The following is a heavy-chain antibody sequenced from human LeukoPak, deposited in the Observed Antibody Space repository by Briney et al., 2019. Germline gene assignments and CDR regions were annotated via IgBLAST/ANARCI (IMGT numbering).Heavy chain of an antibody. V-gene: IGHV1-8*03. CDR2: MNPNSGNT. D-gene: IGHD6-19*01. CDR3: ARGHPPPWYSSGWYPRAYYFDY. CDR1: GYTFTSYD. Sequence: ASVKVSCKASGYTFTSYDINWVRQATGQGLEWMGWMNPNSGNTGYAQKFQGRVTITRNTSISTAYMELSSLRSEDTAVYYCARGHPPPWYSSGWYPRAYYFDYWGQGTLVTVSS. J-gene: IGHJ4*02.